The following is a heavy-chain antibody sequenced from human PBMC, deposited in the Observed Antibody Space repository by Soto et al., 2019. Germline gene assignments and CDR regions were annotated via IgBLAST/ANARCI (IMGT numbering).Heavy chain of an antibody. Sequence: QVQLVESGGGVVQPGRSLRLSCAASGFTFSSYGMHWVRQAPGKGLEWVAVIWYDGSNKYYADSVKGRFTISRDNSKNTLYLQMNSLRAEDTAVYYGARDLFEAYCGGDCFDWGQGTLVTVSS. CDR1: GFTFSSYG. V-gene: IGHV3-33*01. D-gene: IGHD2-21*02. J-gene: IGHJ4*02. CDR2: IWYDGSNK. CDR3: ARDLFEAYCGGDCFD.